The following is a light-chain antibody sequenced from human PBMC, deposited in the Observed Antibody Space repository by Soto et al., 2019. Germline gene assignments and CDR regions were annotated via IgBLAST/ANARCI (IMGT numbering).Light chain of an antibody. V-gene: IGLV1-40*01. J-gene: IGLJ1*01. CDR1: SSNIGAGYD. CDR2: DNT. CDR3: QSYDISLSAYV. Sequence: QSVLTQPPSVSGAPGQRVTISCTGSSSNIGAGYDLHWYQQLPGTAPKLLIYDNTNRPSGVPDRFSGSKSGTSASLAITGLQAEDEADYYCQSYDISLSAYVFGTGTKLTVL.